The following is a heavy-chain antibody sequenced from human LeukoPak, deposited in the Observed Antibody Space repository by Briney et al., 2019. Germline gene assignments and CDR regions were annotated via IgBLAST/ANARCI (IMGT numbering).Heavy chain of an antibody. CDR3: ARVPGGWYGTYFDY. Sequence: PSETLSLTCTVSGGSISSGGYYWSWIRQHPGKGLEWIGYIYYSGSTYYNPSLKSRVTISVDTSKNQFSLKLSSVTAADTAVYYCARVPGGWYGTYFDYWGQGTLVTVSS. CDR2: IYYSGST. J-gene: IGHJ4*02. D-gene: IGHD6-19*01. CDR1: GGSISSGGYY. V-gene: IGHV4-31*03.